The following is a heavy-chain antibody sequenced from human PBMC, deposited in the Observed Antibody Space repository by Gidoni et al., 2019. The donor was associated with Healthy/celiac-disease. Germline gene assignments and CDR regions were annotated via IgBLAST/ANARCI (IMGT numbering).Heavy chain of an antibody. D-gene: IGHD5-18*01. CDR1: GFTFGDYA. Sequence: EVQLVESRGVLVQPGRYLRHSCTAYGFTFGDYAMRWVRQGQGKGLEWVVLIRSKAYGGTTEYAASVKGILTISRDDSKSIAYLQMNSLKTEDTAVYYCTRGPYVDTAMVQGKFDYWGQGTLVTVSS. V-gene: IGHV3-49*04. J-gene: IGHJ4*02. CDR3: TRGPYVDTAMVQGKFDY. CDR2: IRSKAYGGTT.